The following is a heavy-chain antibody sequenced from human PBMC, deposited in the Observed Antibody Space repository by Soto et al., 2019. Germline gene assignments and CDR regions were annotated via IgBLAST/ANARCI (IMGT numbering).Heavy chain of an antibody. Sequence: SETLSLTCTVSGGSISSSSYYWGWIRQPPGKGLEWIGSIYYSGSTYYNPSLKSRVTISVDTSKNQFSLKLSSVTAADTAVYYCARHAPDFWSGYPNWFDPWGQGTLVTSPQ. J-gene: IGHJ5*02. CDR2: IYYSGST. D-gene: IGHD3-3*01. V-gene: IGHV4-39*01. CDR3: ARHAPDFWSGYPNWFDP. CDR1: GGSISSSSYY.